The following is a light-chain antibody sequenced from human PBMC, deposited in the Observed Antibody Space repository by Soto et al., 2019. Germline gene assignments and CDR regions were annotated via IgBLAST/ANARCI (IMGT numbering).Light chain of an antibody. V-gene: IGKV3-20*01. J-gene: IGKJ1*01. Sequence: EIVLTQSPGFLSLSPGERATLSCRASQSVDSSFFAWYQQKPGQAPRLLIYGASKRATGIPDRFSGSGSGTDFTLTISRLEPEYFAVYSCQQYVSSVTFGQGTKVEIK. CDR1: QSVDSSF. CDR3: QQYVSSVT. CDR2: GAS.